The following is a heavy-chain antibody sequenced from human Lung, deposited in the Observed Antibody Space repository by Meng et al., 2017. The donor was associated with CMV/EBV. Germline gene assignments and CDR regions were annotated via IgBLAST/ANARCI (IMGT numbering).Heavy chain of an antibody. J-gene: IGHJ4*02. V-gene: IGHV1-2*02. CDR1: GYTFSAYQ. CDR3: ARFGGAPVGSTPPDY. D-gene: IGHD1-26*01. Sequence: AXVXVSXXTSGYTFSAYQMHWIRQAPGHGLEWMGWINPSSGVTRSAPKYQGRVTMTSDRYSTAYLELTSLTSDDTAFYYRARFGGAPVGSTPPDYWGQGTXVTVSS. CDR2: INPSSGVT.